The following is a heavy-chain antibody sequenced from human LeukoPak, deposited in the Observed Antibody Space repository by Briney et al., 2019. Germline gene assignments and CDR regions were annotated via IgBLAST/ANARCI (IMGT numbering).Heavy chain of an antibody. J-gene: IGHJ5*02. CDR1: GGSISSSSYC. Sequence: SETLSLTCTVSGGSISSSSYCWGWIRQPPGKGLEWIGSIYYSGSTYYNPSLKSRVTISVDTSKNQFSLKLSSVTAADTAVYYCARQDIVVVPAAILYWFDPWGQGTLVTVSS. CDR2: IYYSGST. V-gene: IGHV4-39*01. CDR3: ARQDIVVVPAAILYWFDP. D-gene: IGHD2-2*01.